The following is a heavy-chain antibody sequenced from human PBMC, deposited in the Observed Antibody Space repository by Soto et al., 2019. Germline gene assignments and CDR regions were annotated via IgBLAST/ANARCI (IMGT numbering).Heavy chain of an antibody. Sequence: SETLSLTCTVSGGSISSSSYYWGWIRQPPGKGLEWIGSIYYSGSTYYNPSLKSRVTISVDTSKNQFSLKLSSVTAADTAVYYCARRNRLTFGGVIVTPFDYWAQGTLVTAS. CDR3: ARRNRLTFGGVIVTPFDY. CDR1: GGSISSSSYY. J-gene: IGHJ4*02. D-gene: IGHD3-16*02. V-gene: IGHV4-39*01. CDR2: IYYSGST.